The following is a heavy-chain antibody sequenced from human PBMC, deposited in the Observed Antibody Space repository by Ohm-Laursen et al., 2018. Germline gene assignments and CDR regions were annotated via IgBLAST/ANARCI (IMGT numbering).Heavy chain of an antibody. V-gene: IGHV3-53*05. D-gene: IGHD3-10*01. CDR3: ARTFRDYYYYGTDV. Sequence: GSLRLSCTASGFIVSSTYMDWVRQAPGKGLEYVAVIYTGGSTDYADSVKGRFTIFRDNSKNTLYLQMNSLRAEDTAVYYCARTFRDYYYYGTDVWGQGTTVTVSS. CDR1: GFIVSSTY. J-gene: IGHJ6*02. CDR2: IYTGGST.